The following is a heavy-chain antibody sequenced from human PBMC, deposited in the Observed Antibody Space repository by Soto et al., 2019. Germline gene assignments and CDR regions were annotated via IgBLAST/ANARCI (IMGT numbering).Heavy chain of an antibody. V-gene: IGHV3-23*01. CDR2: ISGSGGST. Sequence: GGSLRLSCAASGFSFSSYAMSWVRQAPGKGLEWVSAISGSGGSTYYADSVKGRFTISRDNSKNTLYLQMNSLRAEDTAVYYCAKIAAAGFYYYYGMDVWGQGTTVTVSS. J-gene: IGHJ6*02. CDR3: AKIAAAGFYYYYGMDV. CDR1: GFSFSSYA. D-gene: IGHD6-13*01.